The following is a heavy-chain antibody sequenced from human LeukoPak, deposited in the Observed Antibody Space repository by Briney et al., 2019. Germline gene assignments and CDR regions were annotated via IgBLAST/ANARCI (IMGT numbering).Heavy chain of an antibody. D-gene: IGHD5/OR15-5a*01. V-gene: IGHV3-7*04. CDR1: GFPFSSYW. Sequence: GGSLRLSCVASGFPFSSYWMTWVRQAPGKGLEWVANIKQDGSKKSYVDSVKGRLTISRDNAKNSLYLQMNSLRAEDTAIYYCTRVVYIDEGIDYWGQGTLVTVSS. J-gene: IGHJ4*02. CDR2: IKQDGSKK. CDR3: TRVVYIDEGIDY.